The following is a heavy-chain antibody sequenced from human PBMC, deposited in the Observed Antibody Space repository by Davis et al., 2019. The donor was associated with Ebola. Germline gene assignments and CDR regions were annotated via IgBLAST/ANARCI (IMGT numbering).Heavy chain of an antibody. CDR2: INPITGGT. J-gene: IGHJ3*02. D-gene: IGHD3-22*01. V-gene: IGHV1-46*01. CDR1: GYRFTSYY. CDR3: AREGGRYYDSSGYVFDI. Sequence: ASVTVSCKASGYRFTSYYMHWVRQAPGQGLEWMGIINPITGGTSYAQNFQVRVNMTRDPSTSTVYMEVSSLGSEDTAVYYCAREGGRYYDSSGYVFDIWGQGTMVKVSS.